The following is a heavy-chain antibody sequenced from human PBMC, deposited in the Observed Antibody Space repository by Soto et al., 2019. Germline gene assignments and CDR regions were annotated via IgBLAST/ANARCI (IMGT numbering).Heavy chain of an antibody. CDR3: ARGGSGWAEYFQH. J-gene: IGHJ1*01. Sequence: QVQLQESGPGLVEPSQTLSLTCTVSGGSIGSTDSYWSWIRRPPGKGLEWIGYIYYTGGTFYNPSHTSRLTISLETSSNQFSLTLTSVTATDTGIYYCARGGSGWAEYFQHWGQGTLVAVSS. CDR2: IYYTGGT. CDR1: GGSIGSTDSY. D-gene: IGHD6-25*01. V-gene: IGHV4-30-4*08.